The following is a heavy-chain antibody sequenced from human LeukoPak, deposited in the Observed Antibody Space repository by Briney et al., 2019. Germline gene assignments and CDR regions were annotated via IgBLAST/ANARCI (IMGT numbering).Heavy chain of an antibody. CDR1: GFTFSSYV. D-gene: IGHD6-13*01. V-gene: IGHV3-30-3*01. J-gene: IGHJ4*02. Sequence: PGGSLRLSCAASGFTFSSYVMSWVRQAPGKGLEWVAVISYDGSNKYYADSVKGRFTISRDNSKNTLYLQMNSLRAEDTAVYYCARMAAAFDYWGRGTLVTVSS. CDR2: ISYDGSNK. CDR3: ARMAAAFDY.